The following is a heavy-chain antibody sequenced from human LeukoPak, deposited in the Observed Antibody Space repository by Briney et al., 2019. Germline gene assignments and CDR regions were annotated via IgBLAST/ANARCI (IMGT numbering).Heavy chain of an antibody. J-gene: IGHJ4*02. D-gene: IGHD1-26*01. CDR2: IKSKTDGGTT. CDR3: TTAWELDYFDY. Sequence: GGSLRLSCAASGFTFSNYAMSWVRQAPGKGLEWVGRIKSKTDGGTTDYAAPVKGRFTISRDDSKNTLYLQMNSLKTEDTAVYYCTTAWELDYFDYWGQGTLVTVSS. CDR1: GFTFSNYA. V-gene: IGHV3-15*01.